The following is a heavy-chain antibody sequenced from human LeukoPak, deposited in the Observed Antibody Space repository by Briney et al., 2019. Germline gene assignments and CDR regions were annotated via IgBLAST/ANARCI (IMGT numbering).Heavy chain of an antibody. CDR1: GFSFTTSA. J-gene: IGHJ4*02. CDR3: AADLPYSNYGPLDY. Sequence: SVKVSCKASGFSFTTSAVQWVRQARGQRLEWIGWIVVGSGNTNYAQKFQERVTITRDMSTSTAYLELSSLRSEDTAVYFCAADLPYSNYGPLDYWGQGTLVTVSS. D-gene: IGHD4-11*01. V-gene: IGHV1-58*01. CDR2: IVVGSGNT.